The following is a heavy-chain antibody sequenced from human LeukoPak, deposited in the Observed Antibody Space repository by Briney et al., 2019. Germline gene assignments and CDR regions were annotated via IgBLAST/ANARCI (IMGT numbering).Heavy chain of an antibody. D-gene: IGHD3-22*01. CDR3: ARDFRAHYYDSSGYFSY. CDR1: GYTFTSYY. V-gene: IGHV1-46*01. J-gene: IGHJ4*02. Sequence: GASVKVSCKASGYTFTSYYMHWLRQAPGQGLEWMGIINPSGGSTSYAQKFQGRATMTRDTSTSTVYMELSSLRSEDTAVYYCARDFRAHYYDSSGYFSYGGQETLVTVSS. CDR2: INPSGGST.